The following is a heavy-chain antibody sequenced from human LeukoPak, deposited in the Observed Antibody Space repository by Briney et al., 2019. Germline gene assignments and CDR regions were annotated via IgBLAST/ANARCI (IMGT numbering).Heavy chain of an antibody. V-gene: IGHV3-73*01. CDR2: IKSKSNSYAT. CDR1: GFTFSGSA. Sequence: GGSLKLSCAASGFTFSGSAIHWVRQASGKGPEWVGRIKSKSNSYATAYAASVKGRFTISRDDSKNTAYLQMNSLKTEDTAVYYCTTYGDYGPGSDYWGQGTLVTVSS. CDR3: TTYGDYGPGSDY. D-gene: IGHD4-17*01. J-gene: IGHJ4*02.